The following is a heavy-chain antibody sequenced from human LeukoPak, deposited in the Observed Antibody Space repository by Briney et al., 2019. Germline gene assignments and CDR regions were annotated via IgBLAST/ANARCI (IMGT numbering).Heavy chain of an antibody. D-gene: IGHD6-19*01. CDR3: AKGIYSSGWSYFDY. Sequence: GGSLRLSCAASGFSFSTYAMHWVRQAPGMGPEWVAVVSHDGSTKYYTDSVRGRFTISRDNSKNTLYLQTNSLRAEDTAVYYCAKGIYSSGWSYFDYWGHGTLVTVSS. V-gene: IGHV3-30*07. J-gene: IGHJ4*01. CDR2: VSHDGSTK. CDR1: GFSFSTYA.